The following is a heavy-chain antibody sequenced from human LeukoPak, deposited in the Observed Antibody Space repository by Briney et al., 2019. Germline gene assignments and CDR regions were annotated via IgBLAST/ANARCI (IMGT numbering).Heavy chain of an antibody. V-gene: IGHV1-2*02. Sequence: GASVKVSCKASGYTFTGYYMHWVRQAPGQGLEWMGWINPNSGGTNYAQKFQGRVTMTRDTSISTAYMELSRLRSDDTAVYYCARDEYYYDSSDYYNWFDPWGQGTLVTVSS. CDR2: INPNSGGT. CDR1: GYTFTGYY. CDR3: ARDEYYYDSSDYYNWFDP. J-gene: IGHJ5*02. D-gene: IGHD3-22*01.